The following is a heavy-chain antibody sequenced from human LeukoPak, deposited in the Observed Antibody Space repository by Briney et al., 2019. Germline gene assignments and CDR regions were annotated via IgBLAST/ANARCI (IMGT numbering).Heavy chain of an antibody. CDR3: ARDAGTYYYDSSGYYPADY. J-gene: IGHJ4*02. D-gene: IGHD3-22*01. Sequence: GASVKVSCKASGYTFTSYYMHWVRQAPGQGLEWMGIINPSGGSTSYAQKFQGRVTMTRDMSTSTVYMELSSLRSEDTAVYYCARDAGTYYYDSSGYYPADYWGQGTLVTVSS. V-gene: IGHV1-46*01. CDR1: GYTFTSYY. CDR2: INPSGGST.